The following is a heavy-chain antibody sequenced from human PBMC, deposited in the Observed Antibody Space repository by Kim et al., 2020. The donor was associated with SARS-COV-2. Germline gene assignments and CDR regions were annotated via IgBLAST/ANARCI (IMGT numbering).Heavy chain of an antibody. V-gene: IGHV1-69*04. J-gene: IGHJ6*02. CDR2: IIPILGIA. D-gene: IGHD3-9*01. CDR1: GGTFSSYA. CDR3: ARDDSGNDILTGYNYYYYGMDV. Sequence: SVKVSCKASGGTFSSYAISWVRQAPGQGLEWMGRIIPILGIANYAQKFQGRVTITADKSTSTAYMELSSLRSEDTAVYYRARDDSGNDILTGYNYYYYGMDVWGQGTTVTVSS.